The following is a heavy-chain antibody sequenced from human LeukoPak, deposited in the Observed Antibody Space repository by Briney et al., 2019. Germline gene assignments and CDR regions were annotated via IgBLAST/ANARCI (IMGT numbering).Heavy chain of an antibody. J-gene: IGHJ5*02. Sequence: SETLSLTCTVSGYSISSGYYWGWIRQPPGKGLEWIGSIYHSGSTYYNPSLKSRVTISVDTSKNQFSLKLSSVTAADTAVYYCARDEAYYDILTGIAQSNWFDPWGQGTLVTVSS. CDR2: IYHSGST. V-gene: IGHV4-38-2*02. CDR1: GYSISSGYY. D-gene: IGHD3-9*01. CDR3: ARDEAYYDILTGIAQSNWFDP.